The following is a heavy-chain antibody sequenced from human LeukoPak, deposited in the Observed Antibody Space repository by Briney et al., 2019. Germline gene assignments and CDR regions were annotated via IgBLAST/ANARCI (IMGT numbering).Heavy chain of an antibody. CDR1: GVSVSSSW. J-gene: IGHJ3*02. CDR2: ISPDGSST. D-gene: IGHD3-16*01. V-gene: IGHV3-74*01. Sequence: WGSLRLSCAACGVSVSSSWMLWVRQTPGKGLVWLSRISPDGSSTSYADSVKGRFTVSRVIARNTLSLQMNSLRAEDSAVYYCARLQGITPQPMTEGFDIWGQGTVVTVSS. CDR3: ARLQGITPQPMTEGFDI.